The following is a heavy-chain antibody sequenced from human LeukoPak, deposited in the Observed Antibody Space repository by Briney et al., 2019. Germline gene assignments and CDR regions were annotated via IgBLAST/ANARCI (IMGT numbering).Heavy chain of an antibody. J-gene: IGHJ4*02. Sequence: PSQTLSLTCTVSGGSISSGDYYWSWIRQPPGKGLEWIGYIYYSGSTYYNPSLKSRVTISVDTSKNQFSLKLSSVTAADTAVYYCARMGGVNGKYRFNYFDYWGQGTLVTVSS. CDR1: GGSISSGDYY. CDR3: ARMGGVNGKYRFNYFDY. V-gene: IGHV4-30-4*01. CDR2: IYYSGST. D-gene: IGHD2-2*01.